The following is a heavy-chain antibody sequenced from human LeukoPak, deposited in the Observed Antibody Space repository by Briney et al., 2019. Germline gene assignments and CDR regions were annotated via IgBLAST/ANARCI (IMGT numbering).Heavy chain of an antibody. V-gene: IGHV4-39*01. Sequence: PSETLSLTCTVSGGSISSSSYYWGWIRQPPGKGLEWIGSIYYSGSTYYNPSLKSRVTISVDTSKNQFSLKLSSVAAADTAVYYCAGPNSSSWGQGTLVTVSS. D-gene: IGHD6-13*01. CDR1: GGSISSSSYY. CDR3: AGPNSSS. J-gene: IGHJ4*02. CDR2: IYYSGST.